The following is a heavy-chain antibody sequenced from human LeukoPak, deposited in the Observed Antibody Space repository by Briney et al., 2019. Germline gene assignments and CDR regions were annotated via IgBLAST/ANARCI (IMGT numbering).Heavy chain of an antibody. V-gene: IGHV1-18*01. CDR3: ARDEHRLGSYRGY. CDR2: IGAHSGDT. Sequence: ASVKVSCKASGYTFTNYGISWVRQAPGQGLEWMGWIGAHSGDTNYAQKFQGGVTMTTETSMSTAYMELRSLRSDDTAVYYCARDEHRLGSYRGYWGQGTLVTVSS. J-gene: IGHJ4*02. D-gene: IGHD3-10*01. CDR1: GYTFTNYG.